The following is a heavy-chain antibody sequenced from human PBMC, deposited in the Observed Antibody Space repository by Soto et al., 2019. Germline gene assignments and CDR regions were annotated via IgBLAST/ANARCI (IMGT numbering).Heavy chain of an antibody. CDR2: IWYDGSNK. CDR1: GFTFSSYG. D-gene: IGHD3-10*01. Sequence: QVQLVESGGGVVQPGRSLRLSCAASGFTFSSYGMHWVRQAPGKGLEWVAVIWYDGSNKYYADSVKGRFTISRDNSKTTLYLQMNSLRAEDTAVYYCARDTVRGYDPRWRYYGMDVWGQGTTVTVSS. J-gene: IGHJ6*02. V-gene: IGHV3-33*01. CDR3: ARDTVRGYDPRWRYYGMDV.